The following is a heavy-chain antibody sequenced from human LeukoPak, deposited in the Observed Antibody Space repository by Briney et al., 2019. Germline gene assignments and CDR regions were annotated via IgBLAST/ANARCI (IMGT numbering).Heavy chain of an antibody. CDR2: IWYDGSNK. Sequence: GGSLRLSCAASGFTFSSYGMHWVRQAPGKGLEWVAVIWYDGSNKYYADSVKGRFTISRDNSKNTLYLQMNSLRAEDTAVYYCASGYSGYGVGYWGQGTLVTVSS. D-gene: IGHD5-12*01. V-gene: IGHV3-33*01. CDR3: ASGYSGYGVGY. J-gene: IGHJ4*02. CDR1: GFTFSSYG.